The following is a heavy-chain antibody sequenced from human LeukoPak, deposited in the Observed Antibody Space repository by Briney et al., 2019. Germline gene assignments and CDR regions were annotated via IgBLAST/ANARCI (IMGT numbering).Heavy chain of an antibody. Sequence: GGSLRLSCAASGFTFSSYGIHWIRQAPGKGLEGVAVIWYDGSNKYYADSVKGRFTISRDNSKNTLYLQMNSLRAEDTAVYYCAKDSTHYYDGSGYFSPNYYFDYWGQGTLVTVSS. CDR3: AKDSTHYYDGSGYFSPNYYFDY. D-gene: IGHD3-22*01. CDR2: IWYDGSNK. J-gene: IGHJ4*02. CDR1: GFTFSSYG. V-gene: IGHV3-33*06.